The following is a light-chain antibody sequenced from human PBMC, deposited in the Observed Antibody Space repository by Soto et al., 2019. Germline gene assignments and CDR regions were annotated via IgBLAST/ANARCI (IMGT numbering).Light chain of an antibody. Sequence: QSVLTQPPSVSGAPGQRVTISCTGSTSNIGAGYDVHWYQQFPGTAPKLLIYDNNKRPSGIPDRFSGSKSGTSATLGITGLQIGDEADYYCGAWDNSLSAGVFGGGTKVTVL. CDR2: DNN. CDR3: GAWDNSLSAGV. J-gene: IGLJ3*02. V-gene: IGLV1-51*01. CDR1: TSNIGAGYD.